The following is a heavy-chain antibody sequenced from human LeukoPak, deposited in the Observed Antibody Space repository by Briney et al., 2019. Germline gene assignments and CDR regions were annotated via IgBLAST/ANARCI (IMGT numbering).Heavy chain of an antibody. CDR2: IYHSGST. J-gene: IGHJ4*02. CDR1: GGSISSGGYS. D-gene: IGHD6-13*01. CDR3: ASVSMQQLFFDY. Sequence: PSQTLSLTCAVSGGSISSGGYSWSWIRQPPGKGLEWIGYIYHSGSTYYNPSLKSRVTISVDRSKNQFSLKLSSVTAADTAVYYCASVSMQQLFFDYWGQGTLVTVSS. V-gene: IGHV4-30-2*01.